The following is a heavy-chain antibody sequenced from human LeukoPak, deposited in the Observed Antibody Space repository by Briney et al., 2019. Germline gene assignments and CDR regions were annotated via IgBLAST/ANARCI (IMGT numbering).Heavy chain of an antibody. CDR3: ARAPRVTMIIVTPGAFDM. CDR2: MYYNGST. V-gene: IGHV4-61*01. Sequence: SETLSLTCTVSTGSVSSGTYYWSWIRQPPGKGLEWIGYMYYNGSTNYNPSLKSRVTISVDTSKKRFSLKLSSVTAADTAMYYCARAPRVTMIIVTPGAFDMWSQGTMVTVSS. D-gene: IGHD3-22*01. J-gene: IGHJ3*02. CDR1: TGSVSSGTYY.